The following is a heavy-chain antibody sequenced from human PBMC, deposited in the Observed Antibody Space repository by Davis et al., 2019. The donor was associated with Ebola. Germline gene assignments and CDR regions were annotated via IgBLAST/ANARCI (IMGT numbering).Heavy chain of an antibody. D-gene: IGHD1-1*01. CDR1: GYTFTNYG. CDR3: ARAQFPTTSDH. J-gene: IGHJ4*02. V-gene: IGHV1-18*04. CDR2: INPHNGNT. Sequence: AASVPVSCKASGYTFTNYGITWVRQAPGQGLEWMGWINPHNGNTNYAQNVQGRVIMTTDTATTTAYMEVGGRRSDDTDVYYCARAQFPTTSDHWGQGTLVTVSS.